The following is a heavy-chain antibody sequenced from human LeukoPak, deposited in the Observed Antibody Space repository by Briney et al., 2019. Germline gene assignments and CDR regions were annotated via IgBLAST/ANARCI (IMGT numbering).Heavy chain of an antibody. CDR3: ARDALKRFDY. CDR1: GFTFSGYG. J-gene: IGHJ4*02. Sequence: GGSLRLSCAASGFTFSGYGMHWVRQAPGKGLEWVAVIWYDGSNKYYGDSVKGRFTISRDNSKKTLYLQMNSLRVEDTAVYYCARDALKRFDYWGQGTLVTVSS. V-gene: IGHV3-33*01. CDR2: IWYDGSNK.